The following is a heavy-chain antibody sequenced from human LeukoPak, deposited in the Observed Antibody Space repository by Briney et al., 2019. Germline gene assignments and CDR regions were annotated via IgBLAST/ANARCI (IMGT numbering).Heavy chain of an antibody. Sequence: GGSLRLSCAASGFTFSSYEMNWVRQAPGKGLEWVSYISSSGSTIYYADSVKGRFTISRDNAKNSLYLQMNSLRAEDTAVYYCARVPYSSSSPTYNWFDPWGQGTLVTVSS. CDR1: GFTFSSYE. J-gene: IGHJ5*02. CDR3: ARVPYSSSSPTYNWFDP. CDR2: ISSSGSTI. V-gene: IGHV3-48*03. D-gene: IGHD6-13*01.